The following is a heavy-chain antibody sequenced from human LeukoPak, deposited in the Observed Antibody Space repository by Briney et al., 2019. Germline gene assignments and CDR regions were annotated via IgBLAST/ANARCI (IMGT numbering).Heavy chain of an antibody. CDR1: GFNFDDYA. CDR2: ITCNSGNT. Sequence: GGSLRLSCAASGFNFDDYAMHWVRQVPGKGLEWVSGITCNSGNTAYADSVKGRFTISRDNAKNSLHLQMNSLRLEDTAFYYCAKGIASGDYVWGCFRSWGQGTLVTVSS. V-gene: IGHV3-9*01. CDR3: AKGIASGDYVWGCFRS. D-gene: IGHD3-16*02. J-gene: IGHJ1*01.